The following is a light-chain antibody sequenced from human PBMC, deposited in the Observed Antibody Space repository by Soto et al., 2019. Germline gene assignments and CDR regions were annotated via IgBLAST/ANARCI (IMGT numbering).Light chain of an antibody. J-gene: IGKJ1*01. CDR2: DAS. Sequence: DIPITQSPSTLSASVGDRVTITCRASQSISSWLAWYQQKPGEAPKLLIYDASSLESGVPSRFSGSGSGTDFTLTISSLQPEDFATYYCLQDYNYPRTFGQGTKVDI. V-gene: IGKV1-5*01. CDR3: LQDYNYPRT. CDR1: QSISSW.